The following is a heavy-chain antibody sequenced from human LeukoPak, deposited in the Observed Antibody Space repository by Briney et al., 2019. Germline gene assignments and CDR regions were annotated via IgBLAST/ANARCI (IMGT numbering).Heavy chain of an antibody. V-gene: IGHV3-15*07. CDR3: STTYYYDSSEGY. Sequence: PGGSLRLSCADSGFTFSSYSMNWVRQAPGKGLEWVGRIKSKTDGGTTDYAAPVKCRFTISRDDSKNTLYLQMNSLKTEDTAVYYCSTTYYYDSSEGYWGQGTLVTVSS. D-gene: IGHD3-22*01. CDR1: GFTFSSYS. J-gene: IGHJ4*02. CDR2: IKSKTDGGTT.